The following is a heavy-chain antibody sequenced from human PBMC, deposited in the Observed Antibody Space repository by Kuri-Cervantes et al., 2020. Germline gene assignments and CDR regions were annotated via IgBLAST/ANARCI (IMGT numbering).Heavy chain of an antibody. CDR2: INHSGST. CDR1: GGSFSGYY. Sequence: GSLRLSCAVDGGSFSGYYWSWIRQPPGKGLEWIGEINHSGSTNYNPSLKSRVTISVDTSKNQFSLKLSSVTAVDTAVYYCAREGRTGDAFDIWGQGTMVTVSS. J-gene: IGHJ3*02. D-gene: IGHD3/OR15-3a*01. CDR3: AREGRTGDAFDI. V-gene: IGHV4-34*01.